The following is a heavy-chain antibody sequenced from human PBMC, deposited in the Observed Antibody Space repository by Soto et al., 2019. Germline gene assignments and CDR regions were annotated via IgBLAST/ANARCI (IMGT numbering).Heavy chain of an antibody. V-gene: IGHV6-1*01. CDR2: TYYRSKWYN. CDR1: GDSVSSNSAA. J-gene: IGHJ4*02. D-gene: IGHD3-3*01. CDR3: ARGPIFGVVPFDY. Sequence: QVQLQQSGPGLVKPSQTLSLTCAISGDSVSSNSAAWNWIRQSPSRRLECLGRTYYRSKWYNDYSVSVKSRITIHPDTSKNQFSLQLNSVTPEDTAVYYCARGPIFGVVPFDYWGQGTLVTVSS.